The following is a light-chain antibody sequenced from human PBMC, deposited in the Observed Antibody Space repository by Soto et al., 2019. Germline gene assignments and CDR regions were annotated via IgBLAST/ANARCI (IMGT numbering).Light chain of an antibody. CDR1: QSVSSSY. CDR3: QQYGSSRPYT. V-gene: IGKV3-20*01. CDR2: GAS. Sequence: EIVLTQSPGTLSLSPGERATLSCRASQSVSSSYLAWYQQKPGQAPRLLIYGASSRATGIPDRFSGSGSGTDFTLTISRLEPEDFAVYYCQQYGSSRPYTFGLGTKLEIK. J-gene: IGKJ2*01.